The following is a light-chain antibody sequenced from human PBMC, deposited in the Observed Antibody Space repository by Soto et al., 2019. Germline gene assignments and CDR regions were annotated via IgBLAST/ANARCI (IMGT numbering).Light chain of an antibody. CDR2: DGS. CDR3: CSYVGNSAWV. J-gene: IGLJ3*02. CDR1: SSDVGSYNL. V-gene: IGLV2-23*01. Sequence: QSVLTQPASVSGSPGQSITISCTGTSSDVGSYNLVSWYQQHPGKAPKLLIYDGSKRPSGVSNRFSESKSGNTASLTSSGLQAEDEADYYCCSYVGNSAWVFGSGTKLTVL.